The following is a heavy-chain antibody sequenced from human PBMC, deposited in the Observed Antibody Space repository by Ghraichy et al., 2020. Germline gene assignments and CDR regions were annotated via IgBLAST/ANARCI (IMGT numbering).Heavy chain of an antibody. V-gene: IGHV4-4*02. D-gene: IGHD2-2*01. Sequence: SETLSLTCAVSGDSIISNNWCSWVRQPPVKGLEWIGEIFHSGSTNYNPSLKSRITISLDKSKNQFSLKMTYVTAADTAVYYCAREIDQLRYFDSWGQVTLVTVSS. CDR1: GDSIISNNW. CDR2: IFHSGST. CDR3: AREIDQLRYFDS. J-gene: IGHJ4*02.